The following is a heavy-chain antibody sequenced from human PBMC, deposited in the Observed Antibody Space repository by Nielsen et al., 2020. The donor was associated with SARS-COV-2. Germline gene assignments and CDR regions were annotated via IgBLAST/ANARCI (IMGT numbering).Heavy chain of an antibody. Sequence: GESLKISCAASGFTFSSYAMSWVRQAPGKGLEWVSAISGSGGSTYYADSVKGRFTISRDNSKNTLYLQMNSLRAEDTAVYYCAKPSYGDFDYWGQGTLVTVSS. V-gene: IGHV3-23*01. D-gene: IGHD4-17*01. CDR2: ISGSGGST. J-gene: IGHJ4*02. CDR3: AKPSYGDFDY. CDR1: GFTFSSYA.